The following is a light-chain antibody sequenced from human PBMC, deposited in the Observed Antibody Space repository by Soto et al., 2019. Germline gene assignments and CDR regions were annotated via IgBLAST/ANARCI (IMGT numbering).Light chain of an antibody. CDR2: DVI. J-gene: IGLJ2*01. Sequence: QSVLTQPASVSGSPGQSITISCTGPGSDVDGYNSVSWYQQHPGKAPKLIIYDVINRPSGVSNRFSGSKSGNTASLTISGLQAEDQADYYCSSYRSNDPVIFGGGTKLTVL. CDR1: GSDVDGYNS. V-gene: IGLV2-14*03. CDR3: SSYRSNDPVI.